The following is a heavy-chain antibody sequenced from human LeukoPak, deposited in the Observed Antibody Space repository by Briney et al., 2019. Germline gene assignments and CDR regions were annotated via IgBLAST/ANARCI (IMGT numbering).Heavy chain of an antibody. V-gene: IGHV4-59*01. CDR3: ARYSSSWDVDY. D-gene: IGHD6-13*01. CDR1: GGSISSYY. J-gene: IGHJ4*02. CDR2: IYYSGST. Sequence: SETLSLTCTVSGGSISSYYWSWIRQPPGKGLEWIGYIYYSGSTNYNPSLKSRVTISVDTSKNQFSLKLSSVTAADTAVYYCARYSSSWDVDYWGQGTLVTVSS.